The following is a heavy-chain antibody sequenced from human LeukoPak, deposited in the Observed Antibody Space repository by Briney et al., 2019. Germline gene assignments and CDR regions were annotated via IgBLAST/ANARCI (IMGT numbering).Heavy chain of an antibody. Sequence: GGSLRLSCAASRFTFSSYGMHWVRQAPGKGLEWVAVISYDGSNKYYADSVKGRFTISRDNSKNTLYLQMNSLRAEDTAVYYCAKDDYVWGSCRYPAYPDYWGQGTLVTVSS. CDR2: ISYDGSNK. CDR3: AKDDYVWGSCRYPAYPDY. D-gene: IGHD3-16*02. V-gene: IGHV3-30*18. CDR1: RFTFSSYG. J-gene: IGHJ4*02.